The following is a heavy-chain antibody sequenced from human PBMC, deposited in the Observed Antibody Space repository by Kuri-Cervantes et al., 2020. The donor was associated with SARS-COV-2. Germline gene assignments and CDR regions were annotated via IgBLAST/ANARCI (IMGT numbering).Heavy chain of an antibody. D-gene: IGHD2-2*01. CDR2: INPNSGGT. J-gene: IGHJ6*02. V-gene: IGHV1-2*02. Sequence: ASVKVSCKASGYTFTGYYMHWVRQAPGQGLEWMGWINPNSGGTDYAQKFQGRVTMTRDTSISTAYMELSRLRSDDTAVYYCATVNPAVVPAAMGNYYYYGMDVWGQGTTVTVSS. CDR1: GYTFTGYY. CDR3: ATVNPAVVPAAMGNYYYYGMDV.